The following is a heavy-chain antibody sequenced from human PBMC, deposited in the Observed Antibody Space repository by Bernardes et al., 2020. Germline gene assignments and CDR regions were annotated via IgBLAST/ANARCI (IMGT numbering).Heavy chain of an antibody. CDR1: GFSLSPSGMR. CDR3: ARLHEGYFDL. V-gene: IGHV2-70*04. J-gene: IGHJ2*01. CDR2: IDWDDDK. Sequence: SGPTLWKPTQTLTLTCPFSGFSLSPSGMRVSWIRQPPGKALEWLARIDWDDDKFYSTSLKTRLTISKDTSKNQVVLTMTNMDPVDTATYYCARLHEGYFDLWGRGTLVTVSS.